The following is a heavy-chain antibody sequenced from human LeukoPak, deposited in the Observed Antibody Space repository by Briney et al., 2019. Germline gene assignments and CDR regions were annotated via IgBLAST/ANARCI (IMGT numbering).Heavy chain of an antibody. V-gene: IGHV4-59*01. CDR2: IYYSGST. D-gene: IGHD2-2*01. J-gene: IGHJ3*02. CDR3: ASATLGYCSSTSCYPDAFDI. Sequence: PSETLSLTCTVSGGSISTYYWSWIRQPPGKGLEWIGYIYYSGSTNYNPSLKSRVTISVDTSKNQFSLKLSSVTAADTAVYYCASATLGYCSSTSCYPDAFDIWGQGTMVTVSS. CDR1: GGSISTYY.